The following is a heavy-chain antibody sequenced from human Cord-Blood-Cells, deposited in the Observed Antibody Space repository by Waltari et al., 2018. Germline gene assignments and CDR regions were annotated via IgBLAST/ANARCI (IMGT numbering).Heavy chain of an antibody. Sequence: QVQLVQSGAEVKKPGASVKVSCKASGYTFTSYDINWVRQATGQGLEWMGWMNPNSGNTGYAQKFQGRVTMTRNTSISTAYMELSSLRSEDTAMYYCARGVSSSWYWYFDLWGRGTLVTVSS. CDR1: GYTFTSYD. D-gene: IGHD6-13*01. CDR2: MNPNSGNT. V-gene: IGHV1-8*01. CDR3: ARGVSSSWYWYFDL. J-gene: IGHJ2*01.